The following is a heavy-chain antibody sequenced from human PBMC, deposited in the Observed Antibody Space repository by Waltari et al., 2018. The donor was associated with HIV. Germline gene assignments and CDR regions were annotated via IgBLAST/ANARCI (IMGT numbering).Heavy chain of an antibody. CDR3: ARDGARITIYGGGFDY. CDR1: GYTFTTYA. V-gene: IGHV1-3*01. J-gene: IGHJ4*02. D-gene: IGHD3-3*01. CDR2: VNAGNGNT. Sequence: QVQLVQSGAEVKKPGASVKVSCKASGYTFTTYAIHWVRQAPGQRLEWMGWVNAGNGNTKYSQTFQGRVTSTRDTAATTAYMEVSSLTSEDTAVYYCARDGARITIYGGGFDYWGQGTPVIVSS.